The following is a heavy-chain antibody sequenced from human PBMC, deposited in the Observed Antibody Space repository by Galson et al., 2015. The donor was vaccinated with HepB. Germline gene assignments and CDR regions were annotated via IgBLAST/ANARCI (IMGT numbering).Heavy chain of an antibody. Sequence: SLRLSCAASGFTFSSYTMNWVRQAPGKGLEWVSSISSGSSYIYYADSVKGRFSISRDNAKNSLFLQMNSLRAEDTAVYYCTRDHRSWYVSEYWGQGTLVTVSS. CDR3: TRDHRSWYVSEY. V-gene: IGHV3-21*01. J-gene: IGHJ4*02. D-gene: IGHD6-13*01. CDR2: ISSGSSYI. CDR1: GFTFSSYT.